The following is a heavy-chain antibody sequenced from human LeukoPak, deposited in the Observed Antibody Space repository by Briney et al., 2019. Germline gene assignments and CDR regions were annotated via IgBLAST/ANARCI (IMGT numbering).Heavy chain of an antibody. CDR3: ATRGIYCSTTTCPFDY. CDR2: ISPSGGTT. CDR1: GYTFTRYN. J-gene: IGHJ4*02. Sequence: ASVTVSCKASGYTFTRYNMHWVRQAPGQGLEWMGVISPSGGTTGYAQKFQGRVTMTRDTSTSTVYMELSSLRSEDTAVYYCATRGIYCSTTTCPFDYWGQGTLVTVSS. V-gene: IGHV1-46*01. D-gene: IGHD2-2*01.